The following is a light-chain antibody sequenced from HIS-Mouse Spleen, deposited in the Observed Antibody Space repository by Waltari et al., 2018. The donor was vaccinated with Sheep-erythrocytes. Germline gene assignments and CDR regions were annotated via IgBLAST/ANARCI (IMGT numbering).Light chain of an antibody. CDR1: QGISSY. CDR2: AAS. V-gene: IGKV1-9*01. Sequence: DIQLTQSPSFLSASVGDRVTITCRASQGISSYLAWYQQKPGKAPNLLIYAASTLQRGVPSRFSGSGSGTEFTLTISSLQPEDFATYYCQQLNSYPFTLGPGTKVDIK. J-gene: IGKJ3*01. CDR3: QQLNSYPFT.